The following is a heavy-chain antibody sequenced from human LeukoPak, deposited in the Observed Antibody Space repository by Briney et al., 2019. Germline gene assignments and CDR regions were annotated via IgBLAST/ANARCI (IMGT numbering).Heavy chain of an antibody. CDR3: ARDEPLRFLEWLSGYYYYMDV. Sequence: SVKVSCKASGGTFSIYAISWVRQAPGQGLEWMGGIIPIFGTANYAQKFQGRVTITADESTSTAYMELSSLRSEDTAVYYCARDEPLRFLEWLSGYYYYMDVWGKGTTVTVSS. V-gene: IGHV1-69*01. D-gene: IGHD3-3*01. CDR1: GGTFSIYA. J-gene: IGHJ6*03. CDR2: IIPIFGTA.